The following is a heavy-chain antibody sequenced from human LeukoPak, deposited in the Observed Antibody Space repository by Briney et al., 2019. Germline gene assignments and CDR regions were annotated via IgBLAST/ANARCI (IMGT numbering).Heavy chain of an antibody. CDR1: GGSISSSSYY. CDR2: IYYSGST. J-gene: IGHJ4*02. CDR3: ASYYESSR. D-gene: IGHD3-16*01. Sequence: PSETLSLTCTVSGGSISSSSYYWGWIRQPPGKGLEWIGSIYYSGSTYYNPSLKSRVTISVDTSKNQFSLKLSSVTAADTAVYYCASYYESSRWGQGTLVTVSS. V-gene: IGHV4-39*07.